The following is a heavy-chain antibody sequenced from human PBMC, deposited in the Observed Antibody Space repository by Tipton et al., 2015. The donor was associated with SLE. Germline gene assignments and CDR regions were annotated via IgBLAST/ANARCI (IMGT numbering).Heavy chain of an antibody. CDR2: ISSSSNYI. CDR3: ARDPSGYSSTWYLAY. J-gene: IGHJ4*02. CDR1: GFTFSSYA. V-gene: IGHV3-21*03. D-gene: IGHD6-13*01. Sequence: SLRLSCAASGFTFSSYAMNWVRQAPGKGLEWVSSISSSSNYICYADSVKGRFTISRDNAKNSLYLQMNSLRAEDTAVYYCARDPSGYSSTWYLAYWGQGTLVTVSS.